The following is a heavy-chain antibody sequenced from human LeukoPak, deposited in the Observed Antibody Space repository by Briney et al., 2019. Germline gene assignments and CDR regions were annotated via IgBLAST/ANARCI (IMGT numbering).Heavy chain of an antibody. CDR1: GGSISSSSYY. V-gene: IGHV4-39*07. J-gene: IGHJ4*02. Sequence: PSETLSLTCTVSGGSISSSSYYWSWIRQPPGKGLEWIGEINHSGSTNYNPSLKSRVTISVDTSKNQFSLKLSSVTAADTAVYYCARGFTALRFLAYLDYWGQGTLVTVSS. D-gene: IGHD3-3*01. CDR2: INHSGST. CDR3: ARGFTALRFLAYLDY.